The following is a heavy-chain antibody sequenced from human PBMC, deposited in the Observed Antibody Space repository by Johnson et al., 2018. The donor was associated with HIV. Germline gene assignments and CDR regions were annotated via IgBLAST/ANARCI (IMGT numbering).Heavy chain of an antibody. CDR2: IRSDGGNK. CDR3: AKGEAQDGWIQLQSYAFDF. D-gene: IGHD5-18*01. Sequence: QVQLVESGGGVVQPGGSLRLSCAASGFNFNNYGMHWVRQSPGKGLEWVSFIRSDGGNKYYADSVKGRFTISRDISKNTLYLQIDSLRPEDSAVYYCAKGEAQDGWIQLQSYAFDFWGQGTMVTVSS. CDR1: GFNFNNYG. J-gene: IGHJ3*01. V-gene: IGHV3-30*02.